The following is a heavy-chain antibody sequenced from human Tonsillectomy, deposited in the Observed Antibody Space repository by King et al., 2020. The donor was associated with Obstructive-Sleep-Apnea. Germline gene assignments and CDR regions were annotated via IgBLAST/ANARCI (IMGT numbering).Heavy chain of an antibody. Sequence: VKLVESGAEVKKPGSSVKVSCKASGGTFSSYAISWVRQAPGQGLEWMGGIIPIFGTANYAQKFQGRVTITADESTSTAYMELSSLRSEDTAVYYCAKDLKNYYDSSGYFDYWGQGTLVAVSS. CDR2: IIPIFGTA. D-gene: IGHD3-22*01. CDR1: GGTFSSYA. CDR3: AKDLKNYYDSSGYFDY. J-gene: IGHJ4*02. V-gene: IGHV1-69*01.